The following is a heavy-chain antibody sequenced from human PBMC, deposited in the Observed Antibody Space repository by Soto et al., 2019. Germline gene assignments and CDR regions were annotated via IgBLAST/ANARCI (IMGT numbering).Heavy chain of an antibody. CDR1: GYTFTTYS. J-gene: IGHJ5*02. CDR2: VNGGSGYT. CDR3: ARQASTVTNNWFAP. D-gene: IGHD4-17*01. V-gene: IGHV1-3*01. Sequence: QVQLVQSGAEVKKPGASVKISCKASGYTFTTYSIHWLRQAPGHRLEWMGWVNGGSGYTKYSQSFQGRVAITRDTSATTAYMELSSLTSDDTAVYYCARQASTVTNNWFAPWGQGTQVTVSS.